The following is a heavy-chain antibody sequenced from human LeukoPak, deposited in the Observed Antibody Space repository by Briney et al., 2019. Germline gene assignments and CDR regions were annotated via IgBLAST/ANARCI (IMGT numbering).Heavy chain of an antibody. CDR1: VCTFTIYG. Sequence: GASVKVSCKASVCTFTIYGISWMRQAPGQGLEWMGWISAYNGNTNYAQKLQGRVTMTTDTSTSSAYMELRSLRSDDTAVYYCARGTPYDSSGYDYLGQGTLVTVSS. D-gene: IGHD3-22*01. CDR3: ARGTPYDSSGYDY. CDR2: ISAYNGNT. J-gene: IGHJ4*02. V-gene: IGHV1-18*01.